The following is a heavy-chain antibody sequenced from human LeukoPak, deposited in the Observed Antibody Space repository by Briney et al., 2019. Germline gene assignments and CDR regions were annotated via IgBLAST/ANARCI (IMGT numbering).Heavy chain of an antibody. CDR2: IYSGGST. CDR3: ASPGGDGSGSYYNGVFDY. V-gene: IGHV3-53*01. J-gene: IGHJ4*02. Sequence: GGSLRLSCAASGFTFSNYWMIWVRQAPGKGLEWVSVIYSGGSTYYADSVKGRFTISRDNSKNTLYLQMNSLRAEDTAVYYCASPGGDGSGSYYNGVFDYWGQGTLVTVSS. D-gene: IGHD3-10*01. CDR1: GFTFSNYW.